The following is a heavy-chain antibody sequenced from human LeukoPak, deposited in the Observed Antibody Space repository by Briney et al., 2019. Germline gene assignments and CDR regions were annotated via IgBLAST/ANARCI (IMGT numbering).Heavy chain of an antibody. CDR1: GFTVSSNY. J-gene: IGHJ6*02. CDR3: ARDTTEQEYYYGMGV. D-gene: IGHD1-1*01. V-gene: IGHV3-66*01. Sequence: AGGSLRLSCAASGFTVSSNYMSWVRQAPGKGLEWVSVFYSGGSTYYADSVKGRFTISRDNSKNTLYLQMNSLKAEDTAVYYCARDTTEQEYYYGMGVWGQGTTVTVSS. CDR2: FYSGGST.